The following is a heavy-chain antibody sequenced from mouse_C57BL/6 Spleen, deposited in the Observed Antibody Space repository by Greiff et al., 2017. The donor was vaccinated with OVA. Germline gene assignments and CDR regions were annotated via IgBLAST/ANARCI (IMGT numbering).Heavy chain of an antibody. CDR2: INPSNGGT. CDR1: GYTFTSYW. V-gene: IGHV1-53*01. CDR3: SGGGHAYYAMDY. J-gene: IGHJ4*01. D-gene: IGHD6-1*01. Sequence: QVQLQQSGTELVKPGASVKLSCKASGYTFTSYWMHWVKQRPGQGLEWIGNINPSNGGTNYNEKFKSKATLTVDKSSSTAYMQLSSLTSEDSAVYYCSGGGHAYYAMDYWGQGTSVTVSS.